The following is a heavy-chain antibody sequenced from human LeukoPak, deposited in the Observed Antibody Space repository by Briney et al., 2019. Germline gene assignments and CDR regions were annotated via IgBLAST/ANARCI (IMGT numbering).Heavy chain of an antibody. Sequence: GRSLRLSCAASGFTFSSYGMHWVRQAPGKGLEWVAVISYDGSNKYYADSVKGRFTISRDNSKNTLYLQMNSLRAEDTAVYYCARDNRLWFGETHYDYWGQGTLVTVSS. CDR2: ISYDGSNK. V-gene: IGHV3-30*03. J-gene: IGHJ4*02. CDR1: GFTFSSYG. CDR3: ARDNRLWFGETHYDY. D-gene: IGHD3-10*01.